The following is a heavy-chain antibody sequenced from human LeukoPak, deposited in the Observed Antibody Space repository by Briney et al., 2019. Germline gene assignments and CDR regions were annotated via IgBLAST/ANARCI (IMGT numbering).Heavy chain of an antibody. CDR3: ARGGGELDY. J-gene: IGHJ4*02. V-gene: IGHV3-74*01. CDR1: GFTFSSYW. D-gene: IGHD2-21*01. Sequence: QPGRSLRLSCAASGFTFSSYWMNWVRQAPGKGLWWVSRINSDGSSTTYADSMKGRFTISRDNAKNTLYLQMNSLRAEGTAVYYCARGGGELDYWGQGTLVTVSS. CDR2: INSDGSST.